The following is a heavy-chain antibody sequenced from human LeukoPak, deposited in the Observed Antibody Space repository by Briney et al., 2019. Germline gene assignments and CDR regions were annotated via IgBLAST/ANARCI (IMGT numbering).Heavy chain of an antibody. CDR3: ARVSRSYYYYYGMDV. D-gene: IGHD2/OR15-2a*01. Sequence: ASAKVSCKASGYTFTSYGISWVRQAPGQGLEWMGWISAYNGNTNYAQKLQGRVTMTTDTSTSTAYMELRSLRSDDTAVYYCARVSRSYYYYYGMDVWGQGTTVTVSS. CDR2: ISAYNGNT. CDR1: GYTFTSYG. J-gene: IGHJ6*02. V-gene: IGHV1-18*01.